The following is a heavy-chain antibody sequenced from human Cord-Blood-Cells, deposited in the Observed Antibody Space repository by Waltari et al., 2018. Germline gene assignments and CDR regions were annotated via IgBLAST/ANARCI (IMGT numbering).Heavy chain of an antibody. J-gene: IGHJ4*02. CDR1: GYTFTGYY. Sequence: QVQLVQSGAEVKKPGASVKVSCKASGYTFTGYYMHWVRQAPGQGLEWMGWINPNSGGTNYAQKFQGRGTMTRDTSISTAYRELSRLRSDDTAVYYGERDRSRWFGEYYFDYWGQGTLVTVSS. CDR2: INPNSGGT. D-gene: IGHD3-10*01. V-gene: IGHV1-2*02. CDR3: ERDRSRWFGEYYFDY.